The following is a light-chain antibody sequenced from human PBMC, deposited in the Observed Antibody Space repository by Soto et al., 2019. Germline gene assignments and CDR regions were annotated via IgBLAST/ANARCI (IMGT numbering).Light chain of an antibody. CDR3: QQTYTTPFT. CDR1: QGISSY. J-gene: IGKJ3*01. Sequence: AIRMTQSPSSLSASTGDRVTITCRASQGISSYLAWYQQKPGKAPKLLINAASSLQSGVPSRFSGSGSGTDFTLTISNLQPEDFATYYCQQTYTTPFTFGPGTKVDIK. V-gene: IGKV1-8*01. CDR2: AAS.